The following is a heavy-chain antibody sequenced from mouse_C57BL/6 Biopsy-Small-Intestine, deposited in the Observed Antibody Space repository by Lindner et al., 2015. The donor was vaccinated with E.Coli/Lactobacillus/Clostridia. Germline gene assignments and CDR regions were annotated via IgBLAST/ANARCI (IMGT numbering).Heavy chain of an antibody. CDR2: IRSKSNNYVI. CDR3: VRSHYYGSSYFDY. V-gene: IGHV10-1*01. J-gene: IGHJ2*01. CDR1: GFSFNTYA. D-gene: IGHD1-1*01. Sequence: VQLQESGGGLVQPKGSLKLSCAASGFSFNTYAMNWVRQAPGKGLEWVARIRSKSNNYVIYYAESVKDRFTISRDDSESMVYLQMNNLKTEDTAMYYCVRSHYYGSSYFDYWGQGTTLTVSS.